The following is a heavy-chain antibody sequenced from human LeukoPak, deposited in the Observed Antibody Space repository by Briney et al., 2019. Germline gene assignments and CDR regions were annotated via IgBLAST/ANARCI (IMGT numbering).Heavy chain of an antibody. V-gene: IGHV4-59*08. CDR3: ARLDHYGSGSYLPGY. CDR1: GGSISNYY. D-gene: IGHD3-10*01. Sequence: PSETLSLTCTVSGGSISNYYWTWIRQPPGKGLEWIGYIYYSGITSYNPSLKSRVTISVDTPNSQFSLKLSSVTAADTAVYYCARLDHYGSGSYLPGYWGQGTLVTVSS. J-gene: IGHJ4*02. CDR2: IYYSGIT.